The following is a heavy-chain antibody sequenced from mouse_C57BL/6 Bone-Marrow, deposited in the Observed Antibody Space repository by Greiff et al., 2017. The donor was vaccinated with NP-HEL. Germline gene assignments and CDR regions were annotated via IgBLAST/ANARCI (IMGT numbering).Heavy chain of an antibody. Sequence: QVQLKESGAELVKPGASVKMSCKASGYTFTTYPIEWVKQNHGKSLEWIGNFHPYNDDTEYNEKFKNKATLTVEKSSSTVYLELSRLTSDDSSVYYCARGVNYWYYFDYWGQGTTLTVSA. CDR3: ARGVNYWYYFDY. CDR2: FHPYNDDT. D-gene: IGHD2-1*01. J-gene: IGHJ2*01. V-gene: IGHV1-47*01. CDR1: GYTFTTYP.